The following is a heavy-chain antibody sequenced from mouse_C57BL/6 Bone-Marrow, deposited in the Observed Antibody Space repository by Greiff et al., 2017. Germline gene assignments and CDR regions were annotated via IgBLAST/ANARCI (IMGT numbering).Heavy chain of an antibody. Sequence: QVQLQQPGAELVRPGTSVKLSCKASGYTFTSYWMHWVKQRPGQGLEWIGVIDPSDSYTNYNQKFKGKATLTVDTSSSTAYMQLSSLTSEDSAVYYCARIENDSNPYYYAMDYWGQGTSVTVSS. V-gene: IGHV1-59*01. J-gene: IGHJ4*01. CDR1: GYTFTSYW. CDR2: IDPSDSYT. D-gene: IGHD2-5*01. CDR3: ARIENDSNPYYYAMDY.